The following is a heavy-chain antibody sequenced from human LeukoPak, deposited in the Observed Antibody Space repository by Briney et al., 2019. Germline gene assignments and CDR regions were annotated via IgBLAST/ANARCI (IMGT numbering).Heavy chain of an antibody. D-gene: IGHD6-13*01. CDR3: ASDQNKYSSSCPDV. CDR2: ISYDGSNK. V-gene: IGHV3-30-3*01. Sequence: GRSLRLSCAASGFTFSSYAMHWVRQAPGKGLEWVAVISYDGSNKYYADSVKGRFTISRDNSKNTLYLQMNSLRAEDTAVYYCASDQNKYSSSCPDVWGKGTTVTVSS. J-gene: IGHJ6*04. CDR1: GFTFSSYA.